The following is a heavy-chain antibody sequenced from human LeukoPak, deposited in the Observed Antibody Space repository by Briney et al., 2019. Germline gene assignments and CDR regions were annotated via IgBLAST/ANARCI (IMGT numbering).Heavy chain of an antibody. CDR2: IRGYNGDT. CDR3: ARGGQWLYSDH. J-gene: IGHJ4*02. V-gene: IGHV1-18*04. D-gene: IGHD5-12*01. Sequence: ASVRLSCKTSGYIFINYGINWDRQTPGQELEWMGWIRGYNGDTNYAQKLQGRVTMTAETSTNTAYMELRSMTSDDTALYYCARGGQWLYSDHWAQGTLVTVSS. CDR1: GYIFINYG.